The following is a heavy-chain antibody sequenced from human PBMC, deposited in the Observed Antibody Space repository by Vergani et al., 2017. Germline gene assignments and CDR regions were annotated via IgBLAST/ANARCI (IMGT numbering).Heavy chain of an antibody. Sequence: QVQLVESGGGLVKPGGSLRLSCAASGFPFSDYYMSWIRQAPGKGLEWVSYISSSGSTIYYADSVKGRFTISRDNAKNSLYLQMNSLRAEDTAVYYCARAEVIYDILTGYYIGPPGYWGQGTLVTVSS. CDR3: ARAEVIYDILTGYYIGPPGY. V-gene: IGHV3-11*04. J-gene: IGHJ4*02. CDR1: GFPFSDYY. D-gene: IGHD3-9*01. CDR2: ISSSGSTI.